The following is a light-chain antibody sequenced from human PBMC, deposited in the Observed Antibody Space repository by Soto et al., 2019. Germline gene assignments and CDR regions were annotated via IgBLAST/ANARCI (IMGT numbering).Light chain of an antibody. CDR1: QSVYSN. CDR3: QQYNKWPLT. Sequence: EIVMTQSPATRSVSPGERATLSCRASQSVYSNLAWYQQKPGQAPRLLIYGASTRATGIPARFSGSGSGTEFTLTISSLQPEDFAVYHCQQYNKWPLTFGGGTKVEIK. J-gene: IGKJ4*01. V-gene: IGKV3-15*01. CDR2: GAS.